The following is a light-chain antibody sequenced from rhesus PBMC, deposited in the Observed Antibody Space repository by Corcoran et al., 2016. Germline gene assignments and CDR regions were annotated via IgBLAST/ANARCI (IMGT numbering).Light chain of an antibody. V-gene: IGKV1-74*01. CDR3: QHNHGFPYS. J-gene: IGKJ2*01. CDR1: EDINKN. Sequence: DIQLTQSPSSLSASVGDRVTITCRASEDINKNLNWYQQKPVKAPQLLIYKASHLQNGVPSRFSGSGSGTDYTFTISGLQSEDVSTYYCQHNHGFPYSFGQGTKVEI. CDR2: KAS.